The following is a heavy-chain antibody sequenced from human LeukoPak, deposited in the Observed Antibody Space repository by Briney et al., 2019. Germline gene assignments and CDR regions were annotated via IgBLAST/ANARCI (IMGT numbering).Heavy chain of an antibody. D-gene: IGHD6-13*01. CDR2: IYYSGST. J-gene: IGHJ5*02. Sequence: SETLSLTCTVSGGSISSGGYYWSWIRQHPGKGLEWIGYIYYSGSTYYNPSLKSRVTISVDTSKNQFSLNLSSVTAADTAVYYCARLYSSSWYWFDPWGQGTLVTVSS. CDR1: GGSISSGGYY. CDR3: ARLYSSSWYWFDP. V-gene: IGHV4-31*03.